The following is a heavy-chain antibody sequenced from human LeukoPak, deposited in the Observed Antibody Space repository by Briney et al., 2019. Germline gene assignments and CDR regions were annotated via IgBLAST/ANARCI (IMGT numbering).Heavy chain of an antibody. V-gene: IGHV3-21*01. Sequence: GGSLRLSCAASGFTFCIYSMNWVRQAPGKGLEWVSSISYSSSYIYYADSVKGRFTISRDNAKNSLYLQMNSLRAEDTAVYYCGRKGKYDSSGYGSDYWGQGTLVTVSS. CDR2: ISYSSSYI. D-gene: IGHD3-22*01. J-gene: IGHJ4*02. CDR1: GFTFCIYS. CDR3: GRKGKYDSSGYGSDY.